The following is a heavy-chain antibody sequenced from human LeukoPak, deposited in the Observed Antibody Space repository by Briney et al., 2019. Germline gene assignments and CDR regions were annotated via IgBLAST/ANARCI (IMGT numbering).Heavy chain of an antibody. D-gene: IGHD2-15*01. CDR2: INPNSGGT. J-gene: IGHJ6*02. V-gene: IGHV1-2*02. Sequence: ASVKVSCKASGYTFTGYYMHWVRQAPGQGLEWMGWINPNSGGTNYAQKFQGRVTMTRDTSISTAYMELSRLRSDDTAVYYCARDLNVVAATRDYYYGKDVWGQGTTVTVSS. CDR1: GYTFTGYY. CDR3: ARDLNVVAATRDYYYGKDV.